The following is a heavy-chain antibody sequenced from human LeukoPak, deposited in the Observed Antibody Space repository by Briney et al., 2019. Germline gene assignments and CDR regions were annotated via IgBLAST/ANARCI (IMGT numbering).Heavy chain of an antibody. V-gene: IGHV3-30*04. CDR3: ARVYYDILTGYYNQVFGY. CDR2: ISYDGSNK. CDR1: GFTLSSYA. D-gene: IGHD3-9*01. J-gene: IGHJ4*02. Sequence: PGGSLRLSCAAPGFTLSSYAMHWVRQAPGKGLEWVAVISYDGSNKYYADSVKGRFTISRDNSKNTLYLQMNSLRAEDTAVYYCARVYYDILTGYYNQVFGYWGQGTLVTVSS.